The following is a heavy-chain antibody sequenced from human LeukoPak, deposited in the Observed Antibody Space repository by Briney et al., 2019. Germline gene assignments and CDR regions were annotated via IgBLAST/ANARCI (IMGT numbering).Heavy chain of an antibody. J-gene: IGHJ4*02. CDR1: GGTFRSYA. CDR2: IIPIFGTA. Sequence: SVKVSCKASGGTFRSYAISWVRHAPGQGLEWMGRIIPIFGTANYAQKFQGRVTITTDESTSTAYMELSSLRSEDTAVYYCAGLSTRGYSYGPLDYWGQGTLVTVSS. V-gene: IGHV1-69*05. D-gene: IGHD5-18*01. CDR3: AGLSTRGYSYGPLDY.